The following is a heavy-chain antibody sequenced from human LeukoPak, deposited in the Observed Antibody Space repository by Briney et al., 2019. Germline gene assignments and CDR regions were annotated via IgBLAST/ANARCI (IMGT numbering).Heavy chain of an antibody. D-gene: IGHD2-2*01. CDR2: INSDGSST. CDR3: ARGPQRGAAANYYGMDY. J-gene: IGHJ6*02. CDR1: GFTFSNAW. V-gene: IGHV3-74*01. Sequence: HGGSLRLSCAASGFTFSNAWMSWVRQAPGKGLVWVSRINSDGSSTSHADSVKGRFTISRDNAKSTLYLQMNSLRSEDTAVYYCARGPQRGAAANYYGMDYWGQGTTVTVSS.